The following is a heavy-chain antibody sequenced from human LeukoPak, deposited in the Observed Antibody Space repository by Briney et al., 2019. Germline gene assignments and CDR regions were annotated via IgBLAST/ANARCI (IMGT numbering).Heavy chain of an antibody. V-gene: IGHV3-30*04. Sequence: PGGSLRLSCAASGFTFSSYAMHWVRQAPGKGLEWVAVISYDGSNKYYADSVKGRFTISRDNAKNSLYLQMNSLRAEDTAVYYCARDLDYYDSSGQIDYWGQGTLVAVSS. D-gene: IGHD3-22*01. J-gene: IGHJ4*02. CDR2: ISYDGSNK. CDR3: ARDLDYYDSSGQIDY. CDR1: GFTFSSYA.